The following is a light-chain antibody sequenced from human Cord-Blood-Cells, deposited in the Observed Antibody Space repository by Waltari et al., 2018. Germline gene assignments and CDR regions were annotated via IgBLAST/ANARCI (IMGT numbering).Light chain of an antibody. J-gene: IGKJ2*01. CDR2: GAS. CDR1: QSVSSSY. V-gene: IGKV3-20*01. CDR3: QQYGTS. Sequence: EIVFTQSPGTLSLSPGERATLSCRASQSVSSSYLAWYQQKPGQAPRLLIYGASSRATGIPDRFSGSGSGTDFTLTISRLEPEDFAVYYCQQYGTSFGQGTKLEIK.